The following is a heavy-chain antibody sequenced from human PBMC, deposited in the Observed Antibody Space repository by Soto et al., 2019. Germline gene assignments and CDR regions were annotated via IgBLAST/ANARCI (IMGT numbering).Heavy chain of an antibody. Sequence: QLQLQESGPGLVKPSETLSLTCTVSGGSISSSSYYWGWIRQPPGKGLEWIGSIYYSGSTYYNPSLKSRVTISVDTSKNQFSLKLSSVTAADTAVYYCASIRRGYSGYVAYWYFDLWGRGTLVTVSS. J-gene: IGHJ2*01. D-gene: IGHD5-12*01. CDR3: ASIRRGYSGYVAYWYFDL. CDR2: IYYSGST. CDR1: GGSISSSSYY. V-gene: IGHV4-39*01.